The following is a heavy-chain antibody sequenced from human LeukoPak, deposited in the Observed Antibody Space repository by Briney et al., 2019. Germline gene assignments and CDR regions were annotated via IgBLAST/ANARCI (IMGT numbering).Heavy chain of an antibody. CDR3: AKEDSYAPRDGYMDV. V-gene: IGHV3-74*01. CDR2: INSDGSST. Sequence: QSGGSLRLSCAASGFTFSSYWMHWVRQAPGKGLVWVSRINSDGSSTSYADSVRGRFTISRDNSKNTLYLQMNSLRAEDTAVYYCAKEDSYAPRDGYMDVWGKGTTVTVSS. J-gene: IGHJ6*03. CDR1: GFTFSSYW. D-gene: IGHD5-18*01.